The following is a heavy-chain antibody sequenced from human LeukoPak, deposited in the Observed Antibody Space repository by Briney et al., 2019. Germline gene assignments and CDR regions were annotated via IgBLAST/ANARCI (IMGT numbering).Heavy chain of an antibody. CDR1: GFTFSSYS. V-gene: IGHV3-48*01. CDR3: AREVAGACDY. Sequence: GGSLRLSCAASGFTFSSYSMNWVRQAPGKGLEWVSYISSSSSTIYYADSVKGRFTISRDNAKNSLYLQMNSLRAEDTAVYYCAREVAGACDYWDQGTLVTVSS. J-gene: IGHJ4*02. CDR2: ISSSSSTI. D-gene: IGHD6-19*01.